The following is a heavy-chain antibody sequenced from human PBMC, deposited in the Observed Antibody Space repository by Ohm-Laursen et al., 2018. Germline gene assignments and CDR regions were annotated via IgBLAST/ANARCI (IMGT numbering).Heavy chain of an antibody. J-gene: IGHJ1*01. CDR1: GGSFSGYY. V-gene: IGHV4-34*01. CDR3: ARGNAGARNQH. D-gene: IGHD1-26*01. CDR2: INYSGIT. Sequence: SDTLSLTCAVDGGSFSGYYWSWIRQPPGKGLEWIGEINYSGITNYNPSLKSRVTISVDTSKSQFSLKLSSVTVADTAMYYCARGNAGARNQHWGQGTLVTVSS.